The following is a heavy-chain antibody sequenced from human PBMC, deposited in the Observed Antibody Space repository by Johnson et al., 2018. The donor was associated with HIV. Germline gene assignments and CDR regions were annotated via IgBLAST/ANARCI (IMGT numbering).Heavy chain of an antibody. J-gene: IGHJ3*02. CDR1: GFTFSIYW. D-gene: IGHD7-27*01. V-gene: IGHV3-33*06. Sequence: QVQLVESGGGLVQPGGSLRLSCAASGFTFSIYWMTWVRQAPRKGLEWVAVIWYGGTYKYYADSVKGRFTISRDNSNNTLYLQMNSLRAEDTAVYYCAKERSWAFDIWGQGTMVTVS. CDR3: AKERSWAFDI. CDR2: IWYGGTYK.